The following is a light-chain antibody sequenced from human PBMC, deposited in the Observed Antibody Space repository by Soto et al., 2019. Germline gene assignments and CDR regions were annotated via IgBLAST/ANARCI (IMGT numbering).Light chain of an antibody. V-gene: IGKV3-20*01. CDR3: QQYGSSIT. CDR2: GAS. Sequence: EIVLTQSPATLSVSPGERATLSCRASQSVSSSYLAWYQQKPGQAPRLLIYGASSRATGIPDRFSGSGSGTDFTLTISRLEPEDFAVYYCQQYGSSITFGQGTRLEN. J-gene: IGKJ5*01. CDR1: QSVSSSY.